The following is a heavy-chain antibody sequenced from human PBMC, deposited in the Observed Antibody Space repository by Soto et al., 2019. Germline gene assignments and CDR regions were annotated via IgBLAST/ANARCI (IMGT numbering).Heavy chain of an antibody. V-gene: IGHV4-39*01. CDR1: GGSISSSSYY. CDR3: ARHVPDHWYYYYYMDV. CDR2: IYYSGST. Sequence: QLQLQESGPGLVKPSETLSLTCTVSGGSISSSSYYWGWIRQPPGKGLEWIGSIYYSGSTYYNPSLKSRVTISVDTSKNQFSLKLSSVTAADTAVYYCARHVPDHWYYYYYMDVWGKGTTVTVSS. D-gene: IGHD2-2*01. J-gene: IGHJ6*03.